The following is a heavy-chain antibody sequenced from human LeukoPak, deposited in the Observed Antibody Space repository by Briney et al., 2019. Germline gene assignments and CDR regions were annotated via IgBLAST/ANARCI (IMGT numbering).Heavy chain of an antibody. Sequence: GSSVQVSCKPSGYTFTGYYMHWLRQAPGQGLEWMGWINPYSGGTNYAQKFQGRVTMTRDTSISTAYMELSRLRSDDTAVYYCARGATKSRTILNWFDPWGQGTLVTVSS. D-gene: IGHD1-26*01. V-gene: IGHV1-2*02. J-gene: IGHJ5*02. CDR3: ARGATKSRTILNWFDP. CDR2: INPYSGGT. CDR1: GYTFTGYY.